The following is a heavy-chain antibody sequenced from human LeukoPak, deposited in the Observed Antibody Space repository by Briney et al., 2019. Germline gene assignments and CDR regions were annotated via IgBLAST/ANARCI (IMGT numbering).Heavy chain of an antibody. D-gene: IGHD6-19*01. J-gene: IGHJ5*02. CDR3: ARDLGIAVAGTHYNWFDP. CDR1: GGSISSYY. CDR2: TYYSGST. V-gene: IGHV4-59*01. Sequence: PSETLSLTCTVSGGSISSYYWSWIRQPPGKGLEWIGYTYYSGSTNYNPSLKSRVTISVDTSKNQFSLKLSSVTAADTAVYYCARDLGIAVAGTHYNWFDPWGQGTLVTVSS.